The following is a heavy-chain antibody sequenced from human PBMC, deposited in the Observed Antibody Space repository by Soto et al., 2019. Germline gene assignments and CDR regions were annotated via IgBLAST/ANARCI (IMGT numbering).Heavy chain of an antibody. CDR1: GFTFSSYA. J-gene: IGHJ4*02. V-gene: IGHV3-23*01. D-gene: IGHD3-16*02. CDR2: ISNNGDTA. Sequence: EVQLLESGGGLVQPGGALTLSCATSGFTFSSYAMVWVRQAAEKGLDWVASISNNGDTAYYADSVKGRFTISRGNSENTLYLQMTSLRADDTALYFCAKSRFFRGAIVTLLYSWGQGTQVTVSS. CDR3: AKSRFFRGAIVTLLYS.